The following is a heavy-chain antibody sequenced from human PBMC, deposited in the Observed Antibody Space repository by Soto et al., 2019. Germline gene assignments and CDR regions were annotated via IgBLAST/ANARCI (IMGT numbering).Heavy chain of an antibody. Sequence: QVQLVESGGGVVQPGRSLRLSCAASGFTFSSYGMHWVRQAPGKGLEWVAVISYDGSNKYYADSVKGRFTISRDNSKNTLYLQMNSLRAEDTAVYYCAKGLRGSSSSYHYYYGMDVWGQGTTVTVSS. CDR2: ISYDGSNK. CDR1: GFTFSSYG. V-gene: IGHV3-30*18. CDR3: AKGLRGSSSSYHYYYGMDV. J-gene: IGHJ6*02. D-gene: IGHD6-6*01.